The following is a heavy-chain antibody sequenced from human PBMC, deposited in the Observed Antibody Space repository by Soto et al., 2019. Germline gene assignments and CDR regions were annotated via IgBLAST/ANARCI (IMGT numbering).Heavy chain of an antibody. CDR1: GFTFSSYG. CDR2: ISYYGSNK. J-gene: IGHJ6*03. V-gene: IGHV3-30*18. D-gene: IGHD2-15*01. CDR3: AKRYCSGGSCYFLGYMDV. Sequence: QVQLVESGGGVVQPGRSLRLSCSASGFTFSSYGMHWVRQAPGKVLEWVAVISYYGSNKYYADSVKGRFTISRDNSKNTLYLHMNSLRAEDTAVYYCAKRYCSGGSCYFLGYMDVWGKGTTVTVSS.